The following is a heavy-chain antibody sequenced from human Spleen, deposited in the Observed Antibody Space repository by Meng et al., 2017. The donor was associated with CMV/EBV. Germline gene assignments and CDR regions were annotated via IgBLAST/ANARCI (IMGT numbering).Heavy chain of an antibody. J-gene: IGHJ2*01. CDR1: GSISSGGYY. Sequence: GSISSGGYYWSWIRQHPGKGLEWIGYIYYSGSTYYNPSLKSRVTISVDTSKNQFSLKLSSVTAADTAVYYCARTLREVRGVYWYFDLWGRGTLVTVSS. D-gene: IGHD3-10*01. CDR3: ARTLREVRGVYWYFDL. V-gene: IGHV4-31*02. CDR2: IYYSGST.